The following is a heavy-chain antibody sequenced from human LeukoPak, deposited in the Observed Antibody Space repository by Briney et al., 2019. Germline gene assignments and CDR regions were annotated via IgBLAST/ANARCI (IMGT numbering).Heavy chain of an antibody. D-gene: IGHD2-15*01. CDR3: AGEYCSGGTCRQGFDY. J-gene: IGHJ4*02. Sequence: ASVKLSCKASGYTFTGYYMHWVRQGPGQGLEYMGWINPNSGDTNHAQNFQGRVTLTRDTSISTAYMELSSLRSDDSALYYCAGEYCSGGTCRQGFDYWRQGTLVTVSS. CDR1: GYTFTGYY. CDR2: INPNSGDT. V-gene: IGHV1-2*02.